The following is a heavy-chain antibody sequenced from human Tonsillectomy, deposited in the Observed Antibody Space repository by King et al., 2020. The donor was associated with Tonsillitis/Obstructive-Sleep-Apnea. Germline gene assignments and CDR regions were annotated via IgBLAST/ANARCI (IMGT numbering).Heavy chain of an antibody. D-gene: IGHD3-10*01. CDR3: ARDKDYGSGSYFHYYYYMDV. J-gene: IGHJ6*03. CDR2: IYSGGST. V-gene: IGHV3-53*01. Sequence: VQLVESGGGLIQPGGSLRLSCAASGFTVSSNYMSWVRQAPGKGLEWVSVIYSGGSTSYADSVKGRFTISRDNSQNTLYLQMNSLRAEDTAVYYCARDKDYGSGSYFHYYYYMDVWGKGTTVTVSS. CDR1: GFTVSSNY.